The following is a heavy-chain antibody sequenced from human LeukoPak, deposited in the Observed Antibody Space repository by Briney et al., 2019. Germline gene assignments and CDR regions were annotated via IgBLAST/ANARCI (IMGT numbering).Heavy chain of an antibody. D-gene: IGHD3-10*01. V-gene: IGHV4-4*07. CDR2: IYTNEYT. CDR1: GGSITGHY. CDR3: ARPPYGDYFDY. J-gene: IGHJ4*02. Sequence: SETLSLTCTVSGGSITGHYWSWIRQPAGKGLEWIGRIYTNEYTNYNPSLKNRVTMSVDTSKNQFSLRLSSVTAADTAVYYCARPPYGDYFDYWGQGILVTVSS.